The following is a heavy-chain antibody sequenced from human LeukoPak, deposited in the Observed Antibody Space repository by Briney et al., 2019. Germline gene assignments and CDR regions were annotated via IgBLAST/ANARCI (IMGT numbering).Heavy chain of an antibody. Sequence: GGSLRLSCAASGFAFSSYWMHWVRQAPGKGLVWVSRIKSDGSNYYADSVKGRFTIFRDNAKNTLYLQMNSLRAEDTAVYYCARGMSGYYGMDVWGQGTTVTVSS. CDR2: IKSDGSN. V-gene: IGHV3-74*01. J-gene: IGHJ6*02. CDR1: GFAFSSYW. CDR3: ARGMSGYYGMDV.